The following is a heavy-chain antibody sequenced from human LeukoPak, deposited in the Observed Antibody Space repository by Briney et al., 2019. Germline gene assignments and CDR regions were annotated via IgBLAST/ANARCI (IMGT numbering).Heavy chain of an antibody. Sequence: PSETPSLTCSVSGVSVSSDPYYWAWFRQSPGKGLEWIAYIYYTGITNYDSSLRSRVTLSVDTSKNQFSLKLKSVTSADTAVYYCAVRRGPKFDYWGQGALVIVSS. J-gene: IGHJ4*02. CDR2: IYYTGIT. D-gene: IGHD3-10*01. CDR3: AVRRGPKFDY. V-gene: IGHV4-61*01. CDR1: GVSVSSDPYY.